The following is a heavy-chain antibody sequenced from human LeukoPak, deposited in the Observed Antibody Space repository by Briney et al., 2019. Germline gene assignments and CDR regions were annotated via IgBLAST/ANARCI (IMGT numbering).Heavy chain of an antibody. CDR2: INSDGSST. D-gene: IGHD7-27*01. V-gene: IGHV3-74*01. J-gene: IGHJ4*02. Sequence: PGGSLRLSCAASGFTFSSYWMHWVRQAPGKGLVWVSRINSDGSSTSYADSVKGRFTISRDNARNTLYLQMNSLRAEDTAVYYCARVSDVNWGGFDYWGQGTLVTVSS. CDR3: ARVSDVNWGGFDY. CDR1: GFTFSSYW.